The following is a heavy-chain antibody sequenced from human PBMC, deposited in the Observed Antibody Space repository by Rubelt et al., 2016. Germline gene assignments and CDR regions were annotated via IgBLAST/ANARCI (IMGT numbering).Heavy chain of an antibody. CDR1: GGSISSYY. J-gene: IGHJ6*02. Sequence: QVQLQESGPGLVKPSETLSLTCTVSGGSISSYYWSWIRQPPGKGLEWIGYIYYSGSTNYNPSLKSRVTISVDTSKNQFSLKLSSVTAADTAVYYCAREGLPIWGQGTTVTVSS. V-gene: IGHV4-59*01. CDR3: AREGLPI. CDR2: IYYSGST. D-gene: IGHD5-12*01.